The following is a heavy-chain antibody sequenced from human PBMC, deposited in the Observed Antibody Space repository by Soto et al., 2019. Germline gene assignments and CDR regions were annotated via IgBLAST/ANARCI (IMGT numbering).Heavy chain of an antibody. J-gene: IGHJ4*02. CDR1: GGSISTYY. D-gene: IGHD4-17*01. CDR3: ARHTLTVRSGFDN. CDR2: THYSGNT. Sequence: QVQLQESGPGLVKPSETLSLTCTVSGGSISTYYWDWLRQSPEKGLEWIGYTHYSGNTNYHPSLRGRVTISLDTSRNQFSLILSAVTAADTAISYCARHTLTVRSGFDNWGQGALVTVSS. V-gene: IGHV4-59*12.